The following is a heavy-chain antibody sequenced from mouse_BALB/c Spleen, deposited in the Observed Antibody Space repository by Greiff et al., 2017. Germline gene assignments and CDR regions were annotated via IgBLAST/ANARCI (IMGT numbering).Heavy chain of an antibody. J-gene: IGHJ4*01. CDR2: INPSTGYT. V-gene: IGHV1-7*01. Sequence: VKLMESGAELAKPGASVKMSCKASGYTFTSYWMHWVKQRPGQGLEWIGYINPSTGYTEYNQKFKDKATLTADKSSSTAYMQLSSLTSEDSAVYYCARKGYGYAMDYWGQGTSVTVSS. D-gene: IGHD2-10*02. CDR3: ARKGYGYAMDY. CDR1: GYTFTSYW.